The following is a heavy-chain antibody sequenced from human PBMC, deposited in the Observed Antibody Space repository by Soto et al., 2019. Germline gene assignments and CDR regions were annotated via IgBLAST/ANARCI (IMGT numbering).Heavy chain of an antibody. Sequence: GGFLRVSCAAPGFNFDDYTIHGLQLAPGKGLEWVTGISWNSGSISYADSVKGRFTISRDNAKNSLYLQMNSLRAEDTALYYCAKGDGGMISSLYGTVGYFDYWGQGT. CDR1: GFNFDDYT. V-gene: IGHV3-9*01. D-gene: IGHD6-13*01. CDR2: ISWNSGSI. J-gene: IGHJ4*02. CDR3: AKGDGGMISSLYGTVGYFDY.